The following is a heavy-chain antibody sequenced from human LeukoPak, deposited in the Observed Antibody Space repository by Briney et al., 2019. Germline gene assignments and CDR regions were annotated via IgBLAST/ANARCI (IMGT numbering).Heavy chain of an antibody. CDR2: IRTSAEGANYA. CDR3: ASDQRYAFDY. D-gene: IGHD3-9*01. J-gene: IGHJ4*02. Sequence: GGSLKLSCATSGFSFTDYPMNWVRQAPGKGLEWVSNIRTSAEGANYAYYADSVKGRVTISRDDAKNTLYLHMNSLRDDDTAVYYCASDQRYAFDYWGQGILVTVSS. CDR1: GFSFTDYP. V-gene: IGHV3-48*02.